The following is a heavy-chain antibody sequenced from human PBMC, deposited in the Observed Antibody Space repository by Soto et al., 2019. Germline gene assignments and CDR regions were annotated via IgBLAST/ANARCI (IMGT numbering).Heavy chain of an antibody. V-gene: IGHV4-39*01. CDR3: ASGGRGGYEDNWFDP. D-gene: IGHD5-12*01. J-gene: IGHJ5*02. Sequence: SETLSLTCTVSGGSISSSIYYWGWIRQPPGKGLEWIGSIYYSGSTYYNPSLKSRVTISVDTSKNQFSLKLSSVTAADTAVYYCASGGRGGYEDNWFDPWGQGTLVTVSS. CDR2: IYYSGST. CDR1: GGSISSSIYY.